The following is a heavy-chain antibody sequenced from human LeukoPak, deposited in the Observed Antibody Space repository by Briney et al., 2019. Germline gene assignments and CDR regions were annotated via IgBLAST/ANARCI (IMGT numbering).Heavy chain of an antibody. CDR2: IYPGDSDT. V-gene: IGHV5-51*01. CDR3: ARTGLTTVTTSWFDP. CDR1: GYSFTSYW. D-gene: IGHD4-17*01. J-gene: IGHJ5*02. Sequence: GESLKISCKGSGYSFTSYWIGWVRPMPGKGLEWMGIIYPGDSDTRYSPSFQGQVTISADKSISTAYLQWSSLKASDTATYYCARTGLTTVTTSWFDPWGQGTLVTVSS.